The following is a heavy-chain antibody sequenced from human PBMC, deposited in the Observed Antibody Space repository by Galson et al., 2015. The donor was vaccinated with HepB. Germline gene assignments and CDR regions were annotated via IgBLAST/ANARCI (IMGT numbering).Heavy chain of an antibody. J-gene: IGHJ3*02. CDR2: LKKDESEE. V-gene: IGHV3-7*03. D-gene: IGHD2-15*01. CDR1: GFTFGDFW. CDR3: ARDGSAFDI. Sequence: SLRLSCAASGFTFGDFWMSWARQAPGKGLEWVATLKKDESEEYFADSVRGRFTISRGNAKNSLYLQMNSLGAEDTAMYYCARDGSAFDIWGQGTMVTVSS.